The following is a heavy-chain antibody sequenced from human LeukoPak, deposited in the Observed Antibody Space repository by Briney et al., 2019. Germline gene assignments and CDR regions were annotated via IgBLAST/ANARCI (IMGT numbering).Heavy chain of an antibody. CDR3: ARRDSSSWYGPDYYMDV. CDR1: GFTFSSYW. Sequence: GSLRLSCAASGFTFSSYWMSWVRQAPGKGLEWVANIKQDGSEKYYVDSVKGRFTISRDNAKNSLYLQMNSLRAEDTAVYYCARRDSSSWYGPDYYMDVWGKGTTVTVSS. D-gene: IGHD6-13*01. CDR2: IKQDGSEK. J-gene: IGHJ6*03. V-gene: IGHV3-7*01.